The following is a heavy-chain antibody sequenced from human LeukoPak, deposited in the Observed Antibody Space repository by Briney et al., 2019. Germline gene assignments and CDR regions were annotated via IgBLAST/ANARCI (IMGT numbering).Heavy chain of an antibody. V-gene: IGHV3-30-3*01. D-gene: IGHD4-17*01. Sequence: GGSLRLSCAASGFTFSSYAMHWVRQAPGKGLEWVAVISYDGSNKYYADSVKGRFTISRDNSKNTLYLQMNSLRAEDTAVYYCARDLLDGDYGNYYGMDVWGRGTTVTVSS. CDR3: ARDLLDGDYGNYYGMDV. CDR1: GFTFSSYA. J-gene: IGHJ6*02. CDR2: ISYDGSNK.